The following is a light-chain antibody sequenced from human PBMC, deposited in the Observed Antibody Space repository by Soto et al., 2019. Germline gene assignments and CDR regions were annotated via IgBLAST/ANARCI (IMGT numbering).Light chain of an antibody. CDR3: QQTSSTPT. CDR2: AVS. CDR1: QSVRSY. J-gene: IGKJ4*01. Sequence: DIQLTQSPSSLSASVGDRVTVTCRASQSVRSYLHWYQQKPGKAPKLLIYAVSSLQNGVSSRFSGSGSETDFTLSISNLQPEDLGTYYCQQTSSTPTFGGGTKVEIK. V-gene: IGKV1-39*01.